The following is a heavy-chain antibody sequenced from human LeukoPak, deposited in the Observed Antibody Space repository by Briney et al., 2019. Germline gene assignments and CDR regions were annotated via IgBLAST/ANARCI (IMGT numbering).Heavy chain of an antibody. CDR3: ARDGGPRSYYYDSSGYYFDY. CDR2: IIPILGIA. D-gene: IGHD3-22*01. J-gene: IGHJ4*02. Sequence: SVKVSCEASGGTFSSYAISWVRQAPGQGLEWMGRIIPILGIANYAQKFQGRVTITADKSTSTAYMELRSLRSDDTAVYYCARDGGPRSYYYDSSGYYFDYWGQGTLVTVSS. CDR1: GGTFSSYA. V-gene: IGHV1-69*04.